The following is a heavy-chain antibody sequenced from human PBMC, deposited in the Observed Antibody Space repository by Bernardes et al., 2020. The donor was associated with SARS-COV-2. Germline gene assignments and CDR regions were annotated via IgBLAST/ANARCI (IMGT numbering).Heavy chain of an antibody. V-gene: IGHV1-2*04. D-gene: IGHD6-13*01. CDR2: INPNSGGT. J-gene: IGHJ6*02. CDR3: ARGGRGSSSWYIDYYYYGMDV. Sequence: ASVKVSCKASGYTFTGYYMHWVRQAPGQGLEWMGWINPNSGGTNYAQKFQGWVTMTRDTSISTAYMELSRLRSDDTAVYYCARGGRGSSSWYIDYYYYGMDVWGQGTTVTVSS. CDR1: GYTFTGYY.